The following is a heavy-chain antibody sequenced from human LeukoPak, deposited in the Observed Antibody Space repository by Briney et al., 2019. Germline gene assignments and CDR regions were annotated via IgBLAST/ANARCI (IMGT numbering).Heavy chain of an antibody. CDR2: IYYSGST. Sequence: PSETLSLTCTVSGGSISSGGYYWSWIRQHPGKGLEWIGYIYYSGSTYHNPSLKSRVTISVDTSKNQFSLKLSSVTAADTAVYYCARASRGIIAAAAAFGVWFDPWGQGTLVTVSS. J-gene: IGHJ5*02. D-gene: IGHD6-13*01. V-gene: IGHV4-31*03. CDR3: ARASRGIIAAAAAFGVWFDP. CDR1: GGSISSGGYY.